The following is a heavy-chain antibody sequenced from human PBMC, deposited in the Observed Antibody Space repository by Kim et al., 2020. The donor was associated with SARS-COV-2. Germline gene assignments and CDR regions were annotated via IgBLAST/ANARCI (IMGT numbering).Heavy chain of an antibody. CDR1: GYTFSNYF. D-gene: IGHD2-15*01. CDR2: IDPSGGTT. Sequence: SVKVSCKASGYTFSNYFMNWVRQAPGQGLEWMGMIDPSGGTTADTQKFQGRVTMTADTSTSTLYMELSSLRSDDTAVYFCARGAKHCTGGSCYDYWGQGTLVTVSS. CDR3: ARGAKHCTGGSCYDY. V-gene: IGHV1-46*01. J-gene: IGHJ4*02.